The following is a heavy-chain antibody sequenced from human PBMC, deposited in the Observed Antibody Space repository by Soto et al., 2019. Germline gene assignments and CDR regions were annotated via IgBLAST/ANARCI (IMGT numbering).Heavy chain of an antibody. CDR1: GYTFTSYA. Sequence: QVQLVQSGAEVKKPGASMKVSCKSSGYTFTSYAMHWVRQAPGQRLEWMGWINAGNGNTKYSQKFQGRVTITRDTSGSTAYMELSRLRSEDTAVYYCARDGYSRSWDYYYYYIDVWGKGTTVTVSS. CDR3: ARDGYSRSWDYYYYYIDV. V-gene: IGHV1-3*01. D-gene: IGHD6-13*01. J-gene: IGHJ6*03. CDR2: INAGNGNT.